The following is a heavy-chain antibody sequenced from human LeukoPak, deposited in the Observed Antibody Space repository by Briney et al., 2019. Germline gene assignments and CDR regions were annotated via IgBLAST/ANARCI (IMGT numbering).Heavy chain of an antibody. D-gene: IGHD3-22*01. CDR3: ARDRGYYDSTDY. CDR2: INPNSGGT. V-gene: IGHV1-2*06. CDR1: GYTFTGYY. Sequence: ASVKVSCKASGYTFTGYYMHWVGQAPGQGLEWMGRINPNSGGTNYAQKFQGRVTMTRDTSISTAYMELSRLRSDDTAVYYCARDRGYYDSTDYWGQGTLVTVPS. J-gene: IGHJ4*02.